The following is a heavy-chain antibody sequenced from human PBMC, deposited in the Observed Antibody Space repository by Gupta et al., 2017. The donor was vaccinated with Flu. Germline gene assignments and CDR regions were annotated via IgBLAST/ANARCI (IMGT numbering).Heavy chain of an antibody. V-gene: IGHV4-39*02. CDR2: VTSTGRA. CDR1: GASIRSSGYF. D-gene: IGHD2-21*01. CDR3: ARWFLGDCSYLVNWFDP. J-gene: IGHJ5*01. Sequence: QLQLQESGPGLVRPSETLSLNCTVSGASIRSSGYFWAWIRLPPGKGLEWIGGVTSTGRAYYNPSLKSRVTIFADVFDNRFSLRLGSVTAADTGVYHCARWFLGDCSYLVNWFDPWVQGTQVTVSS.